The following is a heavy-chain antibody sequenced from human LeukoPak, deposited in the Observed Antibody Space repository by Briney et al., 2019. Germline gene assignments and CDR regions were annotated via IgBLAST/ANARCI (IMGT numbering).Heavy chain of an antibody. D-gene: IGHD3-22*01. V-gene: IGHV3-23*01. CDR2: ISGSGRST. J-gene: IGHJ4*02. CDR3: AKAHDYYDSSGYYFFPDY. CDR1: AFTFSNFA. Sequence: GGSLRPSCAASAFTFSNFAMTWVRQAPGRGLEWVSGISGSGRSTYYADSVKGRFTISRDNSKNTLFLQMNSLRAEDTAVYYCAKAHDYYDSSGYYFFPDYWGQGTLVTVSS.